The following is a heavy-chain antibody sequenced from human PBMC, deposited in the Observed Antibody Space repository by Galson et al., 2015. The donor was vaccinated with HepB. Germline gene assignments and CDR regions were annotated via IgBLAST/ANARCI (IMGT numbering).Heavy chain of an antibody. Sequence: SLRLSCAASGFTSSSYAMSWVRQAPGKGLEWVSAISGSGGSSYYADSVKGRFTISRDKSKNTLYLHMNSLRAEDTAVYYCAKDLGEGVYQLLYDAFDIWGQGTMVTVSS. V-gene: IGHV3-23*01. D-gene: IGHD2-2*01. CDR2: ISGSGGSS. CDR1: GFTSSSYA. J-gene: IGHJ3*02. CDR3: AKDLGEGVYQLLYDAFDI.